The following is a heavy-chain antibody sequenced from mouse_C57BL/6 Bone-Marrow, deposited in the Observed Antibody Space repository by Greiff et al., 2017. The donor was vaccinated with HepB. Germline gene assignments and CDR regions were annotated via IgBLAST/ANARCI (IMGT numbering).Heavy chain of an antibody. D-gene: IGHD2-12*01. CDR3: AKKSYWDYYAMDY. V-gene: IGHV2-5*01. J-gene: IGHJ4*01. CDR1: GFSLTSYG. Sequence: QVQLQQSGPGLVQPSQSLSITCTVSGFSLTSYGLHWVRQSPGKSLEWLGVIWRGGSTDYNAAFMSRLSITKDNSKSQVFFNMNSLQADDTAIYYCAKKSYWDYYAMDYWGQGTSVTVSS. CDR2: IWRGGST.